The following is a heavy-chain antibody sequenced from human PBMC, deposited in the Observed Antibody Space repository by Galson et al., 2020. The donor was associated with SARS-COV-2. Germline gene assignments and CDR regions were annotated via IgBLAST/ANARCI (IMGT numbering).Heavy chain of an antibody. CDR2: FDPEDGET. CDR3: ATGVWERLGIYYYYGMDV. D-gene: IGHD1-26*01. CDR1: GYTLTELS. J-gene: IGHJ6*02. Sequence: ASVKVSCKVSGYTLTELSMHWVRQAPGKGLEWMGGFDPEDGETIYTQKFQGRVTMTEDRSTDTAYMELSSLRSEDTAVYYCATGVWERLGIYYYYGMDVWGQGTTVTVSS. V-gene: IGHV1-24*01.